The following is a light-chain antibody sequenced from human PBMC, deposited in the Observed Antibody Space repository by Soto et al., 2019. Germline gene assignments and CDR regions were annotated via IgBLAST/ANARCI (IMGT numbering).Light chain of an antibody. J-gene: IGLJ1*01. CDR3: GSYTTSSNYV. Sequence: QSVLTQPASVSGSPGQSITISCTGTSSDVGNYKYVSWYQQHPGKAPKLMIYEVSNRPSGVSNRFSGSKSGNTASLTISGLQAEDETDYYCGSYTTSSNYVFGTGTKVTVL. CDR1: SSDVGNYKY. CDR2: EVS. V-gene: IGLV2-14*01.